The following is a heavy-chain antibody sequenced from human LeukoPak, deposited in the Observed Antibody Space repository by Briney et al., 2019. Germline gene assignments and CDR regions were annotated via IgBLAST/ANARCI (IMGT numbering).Heavy chain of an antibody. CDR2: IYYSGST. J-gene: IGHJ4*02. CDR1: GGSISSYY. D-gene: IGHD6-13*01. V-gene: IGHV4-59*01. Sequence: PETLSLTCTVSGGSISSYYWSWIRQPPGKGLEWIGYIYYSGSTNYNPSLKSRVTISVDTSKNQFSLKLSSVTAADTAVYYCARGPPMSSSWYSLDYWGQGTLVTVSS. CDR3: ARGPPMSSSWYSLDY.